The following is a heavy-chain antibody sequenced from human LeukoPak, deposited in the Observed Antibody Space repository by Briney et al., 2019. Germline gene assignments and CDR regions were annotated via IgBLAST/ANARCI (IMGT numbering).Heavy chain of an antibody. J-gene: IGHJ4*02. D-gene: IGHD3-22*01. CDR3: ARDTLYDSSGYYSGGFDY. CDR1: GGSISSYY. Sequence: SETLSLTCTVSGGSISSYYWSWIRQPPGKGLEWIGYIYYSGSTNYNPSLKSRVTISVDTSKHQFSLKLSSVTAADTAVYYCARDTLYDSSGYYSGGFDYWGQGTLVTVSS. CDR2: IYYSGST. V-gene: IGHV4-59*01.